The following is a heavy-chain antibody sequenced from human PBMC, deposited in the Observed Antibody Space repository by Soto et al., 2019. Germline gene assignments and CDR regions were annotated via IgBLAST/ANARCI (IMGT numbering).Heavy chain of an antibody. V-gene: IGHV4-34*01. CDR3: ARAGGYYDILTGYYRLTKNFDY. CDR1: GGSFSGYY. D-gene: IGHD3-9*01. J-gene: IGHJ4*02. Sequence: QVQLQQWGAGLLKPSETLSLTCAVYGGSFSGYYWSWIRQPPGKGLEWIGEINHSGSTNYNPSLKTRVIISVDTSKNQFSLKLSSVTAADTAVYYCARAGGYYDILTGYYRLTKNFDYWGQGTLVTVSS. CDR2: INHSGST.